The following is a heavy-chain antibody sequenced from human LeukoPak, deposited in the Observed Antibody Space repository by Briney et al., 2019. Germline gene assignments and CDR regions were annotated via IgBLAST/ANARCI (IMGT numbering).Heavy chain of an antibody. V-gene: IGHV3-74*01. Sequence: GGSLRLSCAASGFTFSSYWMHWVRRAPGKGLVWVSRINTDGTTASYADSVKGRFTISRDNAKNTLYLQMNSLRAEDTAVYYCARVRRGYDKPYYYYGMDVWGQGTTVTVSS. CDR3: ARVRRGYDKPYYYYGMDV. CDR1: GFTFSSYW. J-gene: IGHJ6*02. CDR2: INTDGTTA. D-gene: IGHD5-12*01.